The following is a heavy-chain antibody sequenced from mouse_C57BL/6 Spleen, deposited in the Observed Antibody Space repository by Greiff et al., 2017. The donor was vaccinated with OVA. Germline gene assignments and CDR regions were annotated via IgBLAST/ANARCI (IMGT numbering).Heavy chain of an antibody. CDR1: GFTFSSYA. D-gene: IGHD1-1*01. J-gene: IGHJ2*01. CDR2: ISDGGSYT. Sequence: EVKVEESGGGLVKPGGSLKLSCAASGFTFSSYAMSWVRQTPEKRLEWVATISDGGSYTYYPDNVKGRFIISRDNAKNNLYMQMSHLKSEDTAMYYCARDSSSLFDYWGQGTTLTVSS. V-gene: IGHV5-4*01. CDR3: ARDSSSLFDY.